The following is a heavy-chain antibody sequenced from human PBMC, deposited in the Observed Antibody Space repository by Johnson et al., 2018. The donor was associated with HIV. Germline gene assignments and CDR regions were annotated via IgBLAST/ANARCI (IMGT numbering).Heavy chain of an antibody. CDR2: ISSAGSTI. Sequence: VQLVESGGGLIQTGGSLRLSCAASGFTVSSNYMSWIRQAPGRGREWVSYISSAGSTIYYAGSVKGRFTISRDNAKNSLYLQMNSLRAEDTAVYFCAREGTGNAFDIWGQGTMVTVSS. D-gene: IGHD7-27*01. V-gene: IGHV3-11*01. CDR3: AREGTGNAFDI. J-gene: IGHJ3*02. CDR1: GFTVSSNY.